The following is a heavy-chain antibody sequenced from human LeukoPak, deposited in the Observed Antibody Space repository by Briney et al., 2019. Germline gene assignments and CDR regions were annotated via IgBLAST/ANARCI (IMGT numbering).Heavy chain of an antibody. J-gene: IGHJ5*02. V-gene: IGHV4-59*08. CDR3: ARHEVATITSWFDP. Sequence: SETLSLTCTVSGGSISSYYWSWIRQPPGKGLEWIGYIYYSGSTNYNPSPKSRVTISVDTSKNQFSLKLSSVTAADTAVYYCARHEVATITSWFDPWGQGTLVTVSS. CDR1: GGSISSYY. D-gene: IGHD5-12*01. CDR2: IYYSGST.